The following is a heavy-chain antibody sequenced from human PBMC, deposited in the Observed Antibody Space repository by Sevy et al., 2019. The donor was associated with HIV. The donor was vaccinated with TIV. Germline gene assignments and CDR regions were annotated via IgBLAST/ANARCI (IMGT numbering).Heavy chain of an antibody. Sequence: ASVKVSCKASGYTFSSYDISWVRQAPGQGLEWMEWISAYNGKTNYRLNLQGRVTLTTDTSTSTAYMELRGLRSDDTAVYYCARDRVAPTVPSSVYYYMDVWGKGTTVTVSS. CDR2: ISAYNGKT. CDR3: ARDRVAPTVPSSVYYYMDV. J-gene: IGHJ6*03. V-gene: IGHV1-18*01. CDR1: GYTFSSYD. D-gene: IGHD6-13*01.